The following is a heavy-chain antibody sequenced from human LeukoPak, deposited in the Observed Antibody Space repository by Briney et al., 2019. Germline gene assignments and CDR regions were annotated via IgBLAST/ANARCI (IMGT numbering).Heavy chain of an antibody. Sequence: SVKVSCKASGGTFSSYAISWVRQAPGQGLEWMGGIIPIFGTANYAQKFQGRVTITTDESTSTAYMELSSLRSEDTAVYYCARSKRDPYAFDIWGQGTMVTISS. CDR1: GGTFSSYA. J-gene: IGHJ3*02. CDR2: IIPIFGTA. V-gene: IGHV1-69*05. CDR3: ARSKRDPYAFDI. D-gene: IGHD4-11*01.